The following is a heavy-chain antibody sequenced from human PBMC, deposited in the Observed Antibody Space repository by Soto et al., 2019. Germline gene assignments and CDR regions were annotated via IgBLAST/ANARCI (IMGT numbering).Heavy chain of an antibody. V-gene: IGHV1-18*01. D-gene: IGHD6-6*01. CDR3: AKPQSIQDYYYGMEV. J-gene: IGHJ6*02. CDR2: ISAHNGNT. CDR1: GYTFTSYG. Sequence: VKVSCKASGYTFTSYGISWVRQAPGQGLGWMGWISAHNGNTKYAQKLQGRVTMTTDTSTSTAYMELRSLRSDDTAVYYCAKPQSIQDYYYGMEVWGQGTTVTVSS.